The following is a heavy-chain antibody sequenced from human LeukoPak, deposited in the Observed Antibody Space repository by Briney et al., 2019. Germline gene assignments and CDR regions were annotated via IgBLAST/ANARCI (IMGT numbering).Heavy chain of an antibody. J-gene: IGHJ4*02. CDR3: ATGNTVVTSDFDY. Sequence: GGSLRLSCAASGFTFSSYWMSWVRQAPGKGLEWVANIKQDGSEKYYVDSVKGRFTISRDNAKNSLYLQMNSLRAEDTAVYYCATGNTVVTSDFDYWGQGTLVTVSS. V-gene: IGHV3-7*03. CDR2: IKQDGSEK. D-gene: IGHD4-23*01. CDR1: GFTFSSYW.